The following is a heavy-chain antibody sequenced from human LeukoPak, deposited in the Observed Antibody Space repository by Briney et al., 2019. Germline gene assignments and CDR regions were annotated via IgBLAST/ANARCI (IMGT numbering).Heavy chain of an antibody. V-gene: IGHV3-23*01. CDR1: GLTFRSYA. J-gene: IGHJ6*02. D-gene: IGHD3-3*01. CDR3: AAAYFGVNQYYYGMDV. CDR2: ISPSGGST. Sequence: PGGSLRLSCVASGLTFRSYAMNWVRQAPGKGLEWVSAISPSGGSTYSADSVKGRFTISRDTSKNTLYLQMNSLRAEDTAVYYCAAAYFGVNQYYYGMDVWGQGTTVT.